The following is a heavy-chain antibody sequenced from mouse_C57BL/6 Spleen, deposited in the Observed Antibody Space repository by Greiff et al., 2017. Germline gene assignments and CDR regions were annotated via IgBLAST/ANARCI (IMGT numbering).Heavy chain of an antibody. CDR1: GYTFTDYY. CDR2: INPNNGGT. CDR3: AGVRSHSWFAY. J-gene: IGHJ3*01. V-gene: IGHV1-26*01. D-gene: IGHD2-5*01. Sequence: VQLQQSGPELVKPGASVKISCKASGYTFTDYYMNWVKQSHGKSLEWIGDINPNNGGTSYNQKFKGKATLTVEQSSSTAYMELRSLTSEDSAVYYCAGVRSHSWFAYWGQGTLVTVSA.